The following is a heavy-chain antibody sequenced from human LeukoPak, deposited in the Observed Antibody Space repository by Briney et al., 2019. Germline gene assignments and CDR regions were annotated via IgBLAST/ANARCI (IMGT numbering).Heavy chain of an antibody. Sequence: PGGSLRLSCAASGFTFSSYWMHWVRQAPGKGLVWVSRINSDGSSTSYADSVKGRFTISRDNAKNTLYLQMNSLRAEDTAVYYCARPNSGSYRWAFDIWGQGTMVTVSS. V-gene: IGHV3-74*01. D-gene: IGHD3-22*01. CDR2: INSDGSST. CDR3: ARPNSGSYRWAFDI. J-gene: IGHJ3*02. CDR1: GFTFSSYW.